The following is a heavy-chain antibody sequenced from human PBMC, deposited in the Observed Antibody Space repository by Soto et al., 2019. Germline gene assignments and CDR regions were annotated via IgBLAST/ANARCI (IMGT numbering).Heavy chain of an antibody. CDR1: GFTFSNAW. J-gene: IGHJ6*02. D-gene: IGHD3-3*01. CDR2: IKSKTDGGTT. CDR3: TTGFLERDYYYYGMDV. V-gene: IGHV3-15*07. Sequence: GGSLRLSCAASGFTFSNAWMNWVRQAPGKGLEWVGRIKSKTDGGTTDYAAPVKGRFTISRDDSKNTLYLQMNSLKTEDTAVYYCTTGFLERDYYYYGMDVWGQGTTVTVSS.